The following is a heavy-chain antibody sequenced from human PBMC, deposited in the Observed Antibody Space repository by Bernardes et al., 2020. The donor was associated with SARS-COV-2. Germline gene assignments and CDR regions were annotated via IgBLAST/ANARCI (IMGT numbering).Heavy chain of an antibody. CDR1: GFSFSSYW. CDR2: VNPDGRSI. D-gene: IGHD2-2*01. J-gene: IGHJ3*02. V-gene: IGHV3-74*01. CDR3: ARADCTSTSCHRGAYDI. Sequence: GGSLRLSCAASGFSFSSYWMHWVRQVSGKELVWVSRVNPDGRSIDYADSVKGRFTISRDNAKNTPSLQMNNLRVEDTAVYYCARADCTSTSCHRGAYDIWGQGSMVVVSS.